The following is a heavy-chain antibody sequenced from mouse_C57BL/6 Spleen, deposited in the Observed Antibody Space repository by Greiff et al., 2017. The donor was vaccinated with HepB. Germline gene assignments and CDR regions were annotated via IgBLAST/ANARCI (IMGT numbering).Heavy chain of an antibody. CDR1: GYTFTSYW. CDR3: ARKEDYPHYYAMDY. Sequence: VQLQQPGAELVMPGASVKLSCKASGYTFTSYWMHWVKQRPGQGLEWIGEIDPSDSYTNYNQKFKGKSTLTVDKSSSTAYMQLSSLTSEDSAVYYCARKEDYPHYYAMDYWGQGTSVTVSS. CDR2: IDPSDSYT. J-gene: IGHJ4*01. D-gene: IGHD2-4*01. V-gene: IGHV1-69*01.